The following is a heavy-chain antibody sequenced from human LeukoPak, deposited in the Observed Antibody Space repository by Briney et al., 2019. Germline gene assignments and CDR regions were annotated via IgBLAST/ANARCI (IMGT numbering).Heavy chain of an antibody. D-gene: IGHD3-16*02. CDR3: AGDSLTS. CDR2: INSDGSST. Sequence: SGGSLRLSCAASGFTFSRNWMHWVRQAPGRGLVWVSRINSDGSSTRYADSVKGRFTISRESAKNTVYLQINSLGAEDTAVYYCAGDSLTSWGQGTLVTVSS. CDR1: GFTFSRNW. J-gene: IGHJ4*02. V-gene: IGHV3-74*01.